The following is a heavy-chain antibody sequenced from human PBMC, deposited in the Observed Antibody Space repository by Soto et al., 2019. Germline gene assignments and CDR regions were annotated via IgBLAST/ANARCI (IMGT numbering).Heavy chain of an antibody. CDR3: ARSQAAAGISPPFWFDP. V-gene: IGHV1-2*04. Sequence: ASVKVSCKASGYTFTGYYMHWVRQAPGQGLEWMGWINPNSGGTNYAQKFQGWVTMTRDTSISTAYMELSRLRSDDTAVYYCARSQAAAGISPPFWFDPWGQGTQVTVSS. D-gene: IGHD6-13*01. CDR2: INPNSGGT. J-gene: IGHJ5*02. CDR1: GYTFTGYY.